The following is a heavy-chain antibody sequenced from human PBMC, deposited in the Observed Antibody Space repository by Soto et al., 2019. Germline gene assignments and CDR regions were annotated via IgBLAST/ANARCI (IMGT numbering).Heavy chain of an antibody. V-gene: IGHV4-4*07. CDR2: IYASGST. Sequence: PSETLCLTCSVSGGSISPYYWSWIRQPAGKGLGWIGRIYASGSTNYNPSLKSRVTMSVATSKNQFSLKLTSVTAADTATYYCARGGMVIIPTATAFDYWGQGTQVTVSS. D-gene: IGHD1-1*01. CDR3: ARGGMVIIPTATAFDY. CDR1: GGSISPYY. J-gene: IGHJ4*02.